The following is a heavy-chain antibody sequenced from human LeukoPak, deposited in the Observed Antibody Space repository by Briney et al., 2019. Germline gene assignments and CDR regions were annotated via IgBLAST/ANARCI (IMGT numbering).Heavy chain of an antibody. CDR2: ISGSGGST. CDR1: GFTFSSYA. D-gene: IGHD5-12*01. J-gene: IGHJ4*02. CDR3: AHVGYDSIPDY. V-gene: IGHV3-23*01. Sequence: GGSLRLSCAASGFTFSSYAMSWVRQAPGKGLEWVSAISGSGGSTYYADSVKGRFTISRENSKNTLYLQMNRLRAEDTAVYYCAHVGYDSIPDYWGPGTLVTVSS.